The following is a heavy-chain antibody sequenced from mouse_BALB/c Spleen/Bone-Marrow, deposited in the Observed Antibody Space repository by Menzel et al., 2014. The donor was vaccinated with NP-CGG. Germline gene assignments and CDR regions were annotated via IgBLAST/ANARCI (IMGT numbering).Heavy chain of an antibody. CDR1: GSNIKDTY. D-gene: IGHD4-1*01. J-gene: IGHJ4*01. CDR3: ARWEYYAMDY. CDR2: IDPANGNT. Sequence: VQLQQSGAELVKPGASVRLSCTASGSNIKDTYMHWVKQRPEQGLEWIGRIDPANGNTKYDPKFQGKATITADTSPNTAYLQLSSLTSEDTAVYYCARWEYYAMDYWGQGTSVTVSS. V-gene: IGHV14-3*02.